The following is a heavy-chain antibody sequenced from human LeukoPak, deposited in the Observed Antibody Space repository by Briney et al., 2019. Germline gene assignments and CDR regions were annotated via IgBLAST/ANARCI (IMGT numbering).Heavy chain of an antibody. V-gene: IGHV5-51*01. CDR2: IYPSDSDT. Sequence: GESLKISCKGSGYSFTSYWIGWVRQIPGKGLEWMGIIYPSDSDTRYSPSLQGQVTISADKSIITAYLQWSSLKASDTAMYYCVRSGVPRQIDNWGQGTLVTVSS. CDR1: GYSFTSYW. J-gene: IGHJ4*02. CDR3: VRSGVPRQIDN. D-gene: IGHD3-10*01.